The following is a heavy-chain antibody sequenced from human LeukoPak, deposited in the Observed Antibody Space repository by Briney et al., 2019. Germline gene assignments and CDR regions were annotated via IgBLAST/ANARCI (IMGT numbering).Heavy chain of an antibody. Sequence: ASVKVSCKASGYTFINNGISWVRQAPGQGLEWVGWISTFNDITNSAQKLQGRVTQTTDTSTSTAYMELRSLRSDDTAVYYCARLRSIGASGHDASNIWGQGTMVTVSS. V-gene: IGHV1-18*01. CDR3: ARLRSIGASGHDASNI. D-gene: IGHD6-13*01. J-gene: IGHJ3*02. CDR2: ISTFNDIT. CDR1: GYTFINNG.